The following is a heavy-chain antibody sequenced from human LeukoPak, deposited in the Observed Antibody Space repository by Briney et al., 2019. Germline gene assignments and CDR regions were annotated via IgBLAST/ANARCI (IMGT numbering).Heavy chain of an antibody. Sequence: SETLSLTCTVSGGSISSGSYYWGWIRQPPGKGLEWIGSIYYSGSTYYNPSLKSRITVSLDTSKNQLSLKLSSVTAADTAVYYCARDKTFEVVNFFDYWGQGTLVTASS. CDR1: GGSISSGSYY. V-gene: IGHV4-39*07. CDR3: ARDKTFEVVNFFDY. J-gene: IGHJ4*02. D-gene: IGHD3-3*01. CDR2: IYYSGST.